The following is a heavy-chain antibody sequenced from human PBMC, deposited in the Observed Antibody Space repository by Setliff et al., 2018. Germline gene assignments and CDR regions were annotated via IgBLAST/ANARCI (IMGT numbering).Heavy chain of an antibody. D-gene: IGHD2-15*01. CDR3: VKVRYCSDASCYPDYFDS. CDR2: IKEDGSEK. J-gene: IGHJ4*02. Sequence: PGGSLRLSCAASGFTVSSNEMSWVRQAPGKGLEWVDNIKEDGSEKYYVDSVKGRFTISRDNSKNTLDLQMNSLRAEDTAVYYCVKVRYCSDASCYPDYFDSWGQGTLVTV. CDR1: GFTVSSNE. V-gene: IGHV3-7*03.